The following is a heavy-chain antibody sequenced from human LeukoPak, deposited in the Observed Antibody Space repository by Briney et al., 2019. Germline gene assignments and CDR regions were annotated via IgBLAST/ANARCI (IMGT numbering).Heavy chain of an antibody. CDR1: GFTFSSYW. CDR3: ARWRRRYCSSTSCLGAFDI. V-gene: IGHV3-7*01. Sequence: GGSLRLSCAASGFTFSSYWMSWVRQAPGKGLEWVANIKQDGSEKYYVDSVKGRFTISRDNAKNSLYLQMNSLRAEDTAVYYCARWRRRYCSSTSCLGAFDIWGQGTMVTVSS. CDR2: IKQDGSEK. J-gene: IGHJ3*02. D-gene: IGHD2-2*01.